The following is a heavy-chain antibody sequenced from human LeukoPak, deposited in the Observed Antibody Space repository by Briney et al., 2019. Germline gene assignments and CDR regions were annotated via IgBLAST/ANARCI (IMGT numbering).Heavy chain of an antibody. CDR1: GFTFDDYA. CDR3: ARGEDYYDTSGWGWFDP. J-gene: IGHJ5*02. Sequence: GGSLRLSCAASGFTFDDYAMHWVRQAPGKGLEWVSVIYSGGSTYYADSVRGRFTISRHNSKNILYLQMNSLRPEDTAVYYCARGEDYYDTSGWGWFDPWGQGTLVTVSS. D-gene: IGHD3-22*01. CDR2: IYSGGST. V-gene: IGHV3-53*04.